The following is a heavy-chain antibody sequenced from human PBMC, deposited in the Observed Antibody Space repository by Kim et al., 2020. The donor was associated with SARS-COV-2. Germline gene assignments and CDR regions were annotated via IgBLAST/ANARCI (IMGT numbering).Heavy chain of an antibody. CDR2: ISADGGTT. D-gene: IGHD3-10*01. CDR1: GFTFSSYA. J-gene: IGHJ4*02. V-gene: IGHV3-23*01. CDR3: AKLKAGIHFDY. Sequence: GGSLRLSCAASGFTFSSYAMTWVRQAPGKGLDWVSGISADGGTTYYGDSVKGRFTISRDNSKNTLYLQINTLRAEDTAVYYCAKLKAGIHFDYWGQGTLVTVSS.